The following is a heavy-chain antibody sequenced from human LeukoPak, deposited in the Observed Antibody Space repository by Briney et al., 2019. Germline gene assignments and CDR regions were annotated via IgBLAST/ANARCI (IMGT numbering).Heavy chain of an antibody. CDR2: IIPISGTA. D-gene: IGHD2-15*01. CDR3: ARVVARGPLNYFDY. V-gene: IGHV1-69*13. J-gene: IGHJ4*02. Sequence: GASVKVSCKASGGTFSSYAISWVRQAPGQGLEWMGGIIPISGTANYAQKFQGIVTITADESTSTAYMELSSLRSEDTAVYYCARVVARGPLNYFDYWGQGTLVTVSS. CDR1: GGTFSSYA.